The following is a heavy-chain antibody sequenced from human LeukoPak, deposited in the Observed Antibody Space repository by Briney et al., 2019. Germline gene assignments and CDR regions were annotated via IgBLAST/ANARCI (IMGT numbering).Heavy chain of an antibody. Sequence: SETLSLTCTVSGYSISSGYYWGWIRQPPGKGLEWIGSIYHSGSTYYNPSLKSRVTISVDTSKNQFSLKLSSVTAADTAVYYCGRELLGAFDIWGQGTMVTVSS. V-gene: IGHV4-38-2*02. J-gene: IGHJ3*02. CDR1: GYSISSGYY. CDR2: IYHSGST. CDR3: GRELLGAFDI. D-gene: IGHD1-26*01.